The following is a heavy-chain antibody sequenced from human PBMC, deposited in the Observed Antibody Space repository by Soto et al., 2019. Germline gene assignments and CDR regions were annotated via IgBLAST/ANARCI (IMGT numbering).Heavy chain of an antibody. Sequence: GGSLRLSCAGSGFTVSSNYMTWVRQAPGKGLEWVSVIYRGGSTYYADSVKGRLTISRDNSKNRLYLQMNSLRAEDTAVYYCATMERLFDYWGQGTLVTVSS. CDR3: ATMERLFDY. CDR2: IYRGGST. J-gene: IGHJ4*02. CDR1: GFTVSSNY. D-gene: IGHD3-3*01. V-gene: IGHV3-66*01.